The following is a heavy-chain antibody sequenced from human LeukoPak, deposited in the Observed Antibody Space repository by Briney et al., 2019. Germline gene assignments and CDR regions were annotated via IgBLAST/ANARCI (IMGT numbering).Heavy chain of an antibody. CDR3: ARGGYYFDY. V-gene: IGHV4-39*07. CDR1: GGSISSSSYY. CDR2: IYYSGST. Sequence: SETLSLTCTVSGGSISSSSYYWGWIRQPPGKGLEWIGSIYYSGSTYYNPSLKSRVTISVDTSKNQFSLNLSSVTAADTAVYYCARGGYYFDYWGQGSLVTVSS. J-gene: IGHJ4*02.